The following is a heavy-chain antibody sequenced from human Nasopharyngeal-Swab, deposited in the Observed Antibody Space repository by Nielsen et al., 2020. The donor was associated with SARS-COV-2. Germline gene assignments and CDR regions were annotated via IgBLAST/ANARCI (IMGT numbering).Heavy chain of an antibody. CDR3: ARDIEEWLVVPSLSFDY. V-gene: IGHV1-18*01. J-gene: IGHJ4*02. CDR2: ISVYNADT. D-gene: IGHD3-3*01. Sequence: ASVKVSCKASGYSFRRYGINWVRPAPGQGLEGMGWISVYNADTNHAQKLQGRVSMTTATSTSTAYMELRSLRSDDTAVYYCARDIEEWLVVPSLSFDYWGQGTLVTVSS. CDR1: GYSFRRYG.